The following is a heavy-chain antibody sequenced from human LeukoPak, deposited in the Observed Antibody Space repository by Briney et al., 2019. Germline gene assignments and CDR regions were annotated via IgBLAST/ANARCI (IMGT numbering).Heavy chain of an antibody. CDR2: ISGSGGST. CDR3: ARARLGYCSSTSCPYSDP. V-gene: IGHV3-23*01. D-gene: IGHD2-2*01. Sequence: GGSLRLSCAASGFTFSSYAMSWVRQAPGKGLEWVSTISGSGGSTYYADSVKGRFTISRDNPKNTLYLQMNSLRAEDTAVYYCARARLGYCSSTSCPYSDPWGQGTLVTVSS. CDR1: GFTFSSYA. J-gene: IGHJ5*02.